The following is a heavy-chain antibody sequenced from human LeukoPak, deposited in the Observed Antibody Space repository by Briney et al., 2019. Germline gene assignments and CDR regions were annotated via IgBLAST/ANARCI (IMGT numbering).Heavy chain of an antibody. D-gene: IGHD2-15*01. CDR2: IYSGGNT. V-gene: IGHV3-53*01. Sequence: GGSLRLSCTVSGFTVSSNSWGWVRQAPGKGLEWVSFIYSGGNTHYSDSVKGRFTLSRDNSKNTLYLQMNSLRAEDTAIYYCARRAGEYSHPYDHWGQGTLVTVSS. CDR1: GFTVSSNS. J-gene: IGHJ4*02. CDR3: ARRAGEYSHPYDH.